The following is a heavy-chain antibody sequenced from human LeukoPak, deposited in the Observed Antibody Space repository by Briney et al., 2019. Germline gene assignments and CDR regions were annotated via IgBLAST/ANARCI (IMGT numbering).Heavy chain of an antibody. CDR3: ASLAPTYDILTGHYFDY. CDR1: GGTFSSYA. D-gene: IGHD3-9*01. Sequence: GASVKVSCKASGGTFSSYAISWVRQAPGQGLEWMGRIIPILGIANYAQKFQGRVTITADKSTSTAYMELSSLRSEDTAVYYCASLAPTYDILTGHYFDYWGQGTLVTVSS. CDR2: IIPILGIA. J-gene: IGHJ4*02. V-gene: IGHV1-69*04.